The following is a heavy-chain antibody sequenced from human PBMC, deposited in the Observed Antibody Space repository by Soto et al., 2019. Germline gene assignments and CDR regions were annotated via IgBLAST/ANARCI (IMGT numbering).Heavy chain of an antibody. CDR2: ISYDGSNK. CDR3: AKEEGEPSYNWFDP. V-gene: IGHV3-30*18. Sequence: QVQLVESGGGVVQPGRSLRLSCAASGFTFSSYGMHWVRQAPGKGLEWVAVISYDGSNKYYADSVKGRFTISRDNSKNTLYLQMNSLRAEDTAVYYCAKEEGEPSYNWFDPWGQGTLVTVSS. J-gene: IGHJ5*02. CDR1: GFTFSSYG. D-gene: IGHD1-26*01.